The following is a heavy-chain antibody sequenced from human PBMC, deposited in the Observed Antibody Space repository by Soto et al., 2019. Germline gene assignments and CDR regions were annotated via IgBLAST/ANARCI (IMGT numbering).Heavy chain of an antibody. D-gene: IGHD6-13*01. Sequence: GESLKISCKGSGYSFTSYWIGWVRQMPGKGLEWMGIIYPGDPDTRYSPSFQGQVTISADKSISTAYLQWSSLKASDTAMYYCARTSAAGKYYYGMDVWGQGTTVTVS. CDR1: GYSFTSYW. V-gene: IGHV5-51*01. CDR3: ARTSAAGKYYYGMDV. J-gene: IGHJ6*02. CDR2: IYPGDPDT.